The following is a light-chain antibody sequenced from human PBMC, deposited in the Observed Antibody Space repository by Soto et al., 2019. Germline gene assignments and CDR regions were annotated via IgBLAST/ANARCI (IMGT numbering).Light chain of an antibody. J-gene: IGKJ1*01. V-gene: IGKV3-15*01. CDR2: GSS. CDR1: QSVSSN. Sequence: EIVMTQSPATLSVSPGERATLSCRASQSVSSNLAWYQQKPGQAPRILIYGSSTRATGIPARFSGSGSVTEFTLTISTLQSEDFAVYYCQQYNNWPPWTFGQGTKVEIK. CDR3: QQYNNWPPWT.